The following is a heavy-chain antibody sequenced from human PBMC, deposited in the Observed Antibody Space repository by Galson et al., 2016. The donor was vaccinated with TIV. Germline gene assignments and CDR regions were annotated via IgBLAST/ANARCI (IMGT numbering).Heavy chain of an antibody. Sequence: SVKVSCKAFGYTFTRFGISWVRQAPGQGLEWMGWISGYTGDSNFAQKFQGRVTLTTDTSTSTAYMELRSLRSDDTAIFYCARSQEQGGVVVPPAITNWLDSWGQGTLVSVSS. CDR1: GYTFTRFG. D-gene: IGHD2-2*02. CDR3: ARSQEQGGVVVPPAITNWLDS. V-gene: IGHV1-18*01. J-gene: IGHJ5*01. CDR2: ISGYTGDS.